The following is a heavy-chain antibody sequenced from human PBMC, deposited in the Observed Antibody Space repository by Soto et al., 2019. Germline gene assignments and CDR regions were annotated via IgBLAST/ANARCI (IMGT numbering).Heavy chain of an antibody. D-gene: IGHD6-6*01. CDR3: ARDRPLRAARPYYGMDV. Sequence: QVQLQESGPGLVKPSQTLSLTYTVSGGSISSGGYYWSWIRQHPGKGLEWIGYIYYSGSTYYNPSLKSRVTISVDTSKNQFSLKLSSVTAADTAVYYCARDRPLRAARPYYGMDVWGQGTTVTVSS. J-gene: IGHJ6*02. CDR2: IYYSGST. V-gene: IGHV4-31*03. CDR1: GGSISSGGYY.